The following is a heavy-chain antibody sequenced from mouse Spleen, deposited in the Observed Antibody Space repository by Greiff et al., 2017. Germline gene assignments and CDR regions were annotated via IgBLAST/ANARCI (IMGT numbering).Heavy chain of an antibody. J-gene: IGHJ2*01. CDR2: INPNNGGT. V-gene: IGHV1-18*01. Sequence: VQLKQSGPDLVKPGASVKIPCKASGYTFTDYNMDWVKQSHGKSLEWIGDINPNNGGTIYNQKFKGKATLTVDKSSSTAYMELRSLTSEDTAVYYCARGESLYDGYYDYFAYCGQGTTLTVSS. CDR3: ARGESLYDGYYDYFAY. D-gene: IGHD2-3*01. CDR1: GYTFTDYN.